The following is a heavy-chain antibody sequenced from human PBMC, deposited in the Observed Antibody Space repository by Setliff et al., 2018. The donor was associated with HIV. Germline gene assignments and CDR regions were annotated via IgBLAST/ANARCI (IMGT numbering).Heavy chain of an antibody. J-gene: IGHJ6*02. CDR1: GYTFSTNA. D-gene: IGHD2-2*01. CDR2: INAGDDNT. CDR3: ARDCTSTTCQRHYYYAMDV. Sequence: ASVKVSCKAFGYTFSTNAIHWVRQAPGQRLEWMGYINAGDDNTRYSEKFQGRVTITRDTSANTAYMELSSLRSEDTAVYYCARDCTSTTCQRHYYYAMDVWGQGTTVTVSS. V-gene: IGHV1-3*01.